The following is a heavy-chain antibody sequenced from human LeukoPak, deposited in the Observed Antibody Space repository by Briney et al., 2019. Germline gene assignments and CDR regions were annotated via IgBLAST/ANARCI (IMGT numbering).Heavy chain of an antibody. D-gene: IGHD2-21*02. V-gene: IGHV4-59*01. CDR3: ARTPPAYCGGDCYYYFDY. J-gene: IGHJ4*02. CDR1: GGSISSYY. Sequence: SETLSLTCTVSGGSISSYYWSWIRQPPGKGLEGIGYIYYSGSTNYNPSLKRRVTISVDTSKNQFSLKLSSVTAADTAVYYCARTPPAYCGGDCYYYFDYWGQGTLVTVSS. CDR2: IYYSGST.